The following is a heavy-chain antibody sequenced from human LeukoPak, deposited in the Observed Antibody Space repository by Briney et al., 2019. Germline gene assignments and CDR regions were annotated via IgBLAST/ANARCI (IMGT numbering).Heavy chain of an antibody. J-gene: IGHJ4*02. Sequence: SETLSLTCTVSGGSISSGGYYWSWIRQHPGKGLEWIGYIYYSGSTYYNPSLRSRVTISVDTSKNQFSLKLSSVTAADTAVYYCARERQDYLNDYWGQGTLVTVSS. CDR2: IYYSGST. CDR1: GGSISSGGYY. V-gene: IGHV4-31*03. CDR3: ARERQDYLNDY. D-gene: IGHD4-11*01.